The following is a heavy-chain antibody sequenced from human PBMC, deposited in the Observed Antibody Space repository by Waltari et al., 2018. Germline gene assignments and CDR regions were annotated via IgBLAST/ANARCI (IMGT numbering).Heavy chain of an antibody. CDR3: ANWREGSATYFDY. V-gene: IGHV3-23*04. CDR1: GFTFSNYP. J-gene: IGHJ4*02. Sequence: EVQLVESGGGLVKPGGSLGPSCTVSGFTFSNYPMTWARQAAGKGMEWVSSISGIGVRTYYADSVSGRFTISRDKSKNTVYLQMNNLRAEDAAVYYCANWREGSATYFDYWGQGTLVTVSS. CDR2: ISGIGVRT.